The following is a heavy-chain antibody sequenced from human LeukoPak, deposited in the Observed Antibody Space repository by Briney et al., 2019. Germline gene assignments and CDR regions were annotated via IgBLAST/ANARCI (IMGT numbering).Heavy chain of an antibody. V-gene: IGHV3-48*01. CDR3: ARGNGANYYS. D-gene: IGHD4/OR15-4a*01. CDR2: ISTSGSTR. J-gene: IGHJ5*02. Sequence: GGSLRLSCAASGFTFSTFSMNWVRQASGKGLEWVSYISTSGSTRYYADSVKGRFTISRDNSKNTLYLQMNSLRAEDTAVYYCARGNGANYYSWGQGTLVTVSS. CDR1: GFTFSTFS.